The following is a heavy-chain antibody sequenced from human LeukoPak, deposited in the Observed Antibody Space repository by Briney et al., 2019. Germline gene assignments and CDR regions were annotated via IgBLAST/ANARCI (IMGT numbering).Heavy chain of an antibody. CDR1: GFTFSTYA. J-gene: IGHJ4*02. V-gene: IGHV3-23*01. CDR3: AKGSNFYASGSHFDV. D-gene: IGHD3-10*01. Sequence: GGSLRLSCAASGFTFSTYAMSWVRQAPGKGLEWVSSTGTSGVTRYYADSVKGRFTISRDNSMNTLWLQMNSLRVEDTAVYYCAKGSNFYASGSHFDVWGQGTLVTVSS. CDR2: TGTSGVTR.